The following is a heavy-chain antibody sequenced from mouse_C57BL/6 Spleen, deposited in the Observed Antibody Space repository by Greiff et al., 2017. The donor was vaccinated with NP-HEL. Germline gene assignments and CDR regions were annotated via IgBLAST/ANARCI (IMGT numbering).Heavy chain of an antibody. V-gene: IGHV1-64*01. J-gene: IGHJ3*01. D-gene: IGHD2-2*01. CDR2: IHPNSGST. CDR1: GYTFTSYW. CDR3: AVSMVTTRAAWFAY. Sequence: QVQLQQPGAELVKPGASVKLSCKASGYTFTSYWMHWVKQRPGQGLEWIGMIHPNSGSTNYNEKFKSKATLTVDKSSSTAYMQLSSLTSEDSAVYYCAVSMVTTRAAWFAYWGQGTLVTVSA.